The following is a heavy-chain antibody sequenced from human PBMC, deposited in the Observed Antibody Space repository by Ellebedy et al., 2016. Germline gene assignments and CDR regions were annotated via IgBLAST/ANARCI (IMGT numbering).Heavy chain of an antibody. CDR3: ARVGLGYSSSWYYYGMDV. D-gene: IGHD6-13*01. CDR2: ISSSSSTI. J-gene: IGHJ6*02. Sequence: GESLKISCAASGFSFGTYSMNWVRQAPGKGLEWVSYISSSSSTIYYADSVKGRFTISRDNAKNSLYLQMNSLRDEDTAVYYCARVGLGYSSSWYYYGMDVWGQGTTVTVSS. CDR1: GFSFGTYS. V-gene: IGHV3-48*02.